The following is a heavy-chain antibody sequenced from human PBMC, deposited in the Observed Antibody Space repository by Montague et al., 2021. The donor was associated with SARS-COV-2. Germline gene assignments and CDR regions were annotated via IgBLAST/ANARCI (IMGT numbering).Heavy chain of an antibody. CDR2: IRPDGTST. CDR1: VFTFRSYW. J-gene: IGHJ4*02. Sequence: SLRLSCVASVFTFRSYWMHWVRQVPGRGPVWVSRIRPDGTSTHYPASVKGRFIISRDNAKNTLSLEMTNLRVDDTAIYYCVRPLWFGDSDYYFESWGQGTLVSVSS. V-gene: IGHV3-74*01. D-gene: IGHD3-10*01. CDR3: VRPLWFGDSDYYFES.